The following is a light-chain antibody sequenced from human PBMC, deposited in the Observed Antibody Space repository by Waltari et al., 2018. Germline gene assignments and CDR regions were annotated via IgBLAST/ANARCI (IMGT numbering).Light chain of an antibody. V-gene: IGLV3-21*04. CDR3: LVWDNTSDHPGYV. Sequence: SYVLTQPPSVSVDPGQTARITCEGNHIGHKSVHWYQQRPGQAPVVVINYDTDRPSGIPERFSGSNSGNTATLTISTVEAGDEADYYCLVWDNTSDHPGYVFGTGTKVSVL. CDR2: YDT. CDR1: HIGHKS. J-gene: IGLJ1*01.